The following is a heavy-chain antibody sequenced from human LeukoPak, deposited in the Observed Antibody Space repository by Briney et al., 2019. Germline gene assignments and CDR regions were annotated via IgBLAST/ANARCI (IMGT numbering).Heavy chain of an antibody. CDR1: GFTVSSNY. Sequence: GGSLRLSCAASGFTVSSNYMSWVRQAPGKGLEWVSVIYSGGSTYYADSVKGRFTISRDNTKNTLYLQMNSLRAEDTAVYYCARDPTTDAFDIWGQGTMVTVSS. D-gene: IGHD1-7*01. CDR3: ARDPTTDAFDI. V-gene: IGHV3-53*01. CDR2: IYSGGST. J-gene: IGHJ3*02.